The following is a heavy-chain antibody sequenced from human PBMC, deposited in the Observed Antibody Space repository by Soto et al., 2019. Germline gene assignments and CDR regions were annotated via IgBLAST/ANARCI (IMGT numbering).Heavy chain of an antibody. J-gene: IGHJ3*02. V-gene: IGHV3-7*05. Sequence: EVQLEESGGDLVQPGGSLRLSCAASGFTLSAYWMTWVRQAPGKGLEWVANINRDGSKKSYLDSVRGRFTISRDNVGNSLDLQMDSMRADDTVLYYGARDVSTGSSSLYLDAFDIWGQGTMVPVSS. CDR3: ARDVSTGSSSLYLDAFDI. D-gene: IGHD6-13*01. CDR2: INRDGSKK. CDR1: GFTLSAYW.